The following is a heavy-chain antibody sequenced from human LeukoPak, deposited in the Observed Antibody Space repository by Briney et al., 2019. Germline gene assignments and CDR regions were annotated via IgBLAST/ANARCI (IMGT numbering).Heavy chain of an antibody. J-gene: IGHJ6*03. CDR1: GFSFSSYG. V-gene: IGHV3-30*18. CDR3: AKDLRRYSGSPYYYYYMDV. CDR2: ISYDGSNK. Sequence: GRSLRLSCAASGFSFSSYGMHWVRQAPGKGLEWVAAISYDGSNKYYTDSVKGRFTISRDNSKNTLYLQMNSLRAEDTAVYYCAKDLRRYSGSPYYYYYMDVWGKGTTVTISS. D-gene: IGHD1-26*01.